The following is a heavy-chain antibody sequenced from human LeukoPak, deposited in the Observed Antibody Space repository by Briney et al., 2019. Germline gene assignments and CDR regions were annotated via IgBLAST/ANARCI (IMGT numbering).Heavy chain of an antibody. CDR3: ARAQYSGSCFDY. CDR1: VGSISGYF. Sequence: PSETLSLTCTVSVGSISGYFWSWVRPAPGTGLDWIGHIYYSGATNYNPSLRSRVTISVDTSKNQFSLKLRSVTAADTAVYYCARAQYSGSCFDYWGQGTLVTVSS. CDR2: IYYSGAT. V-gene: IGHV4-59*13. D-gene: IGHD1-26*01. J-gene: IGHJ4*03.